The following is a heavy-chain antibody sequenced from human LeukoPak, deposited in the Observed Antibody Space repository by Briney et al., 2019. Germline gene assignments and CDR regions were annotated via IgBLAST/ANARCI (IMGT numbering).Heavy chain of an antibody. CDR3: ARDGRGGRPYYFDS. CDR2: IYTDGST. CDR1: GGSPTSGSPG. Sequence: PQTLSPTCTVSGGSPTSGSPGWSWIRHPAGKGREWIGRIYTDGSTNYNPSLKSRVPISVDTSKNQFSLKVRSGTAADTAVYYCARDGRGGRPYYFDSWGQGTLVTVFS. J-gene: IGHJ4*02. V-gene: IGHV4-61*02. D-gene: IGHD1-26*01.